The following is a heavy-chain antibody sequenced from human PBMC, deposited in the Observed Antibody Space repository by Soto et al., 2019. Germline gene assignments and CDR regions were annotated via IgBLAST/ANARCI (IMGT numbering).Heavy chain of an antibody. Sequence: GGSLRLSCAASGFTFSSYAMHWVRQAPGKGLEWVAVTSFDGSKKYYADSVQGRFIISRDNSKNTLYLQMNSLRVEDTAVYYCARDRQYIVANIHAPNCWGQGTLVTVSS. V-gene: IGHV3-30-3*01. CDR1: GFTFSSYA. D-gene: IGHD5-12*01. CDR2: TSFDGSKK. J-gene: IGHJ4*02. CDR3: ARDRQYIVANIHAPNC.